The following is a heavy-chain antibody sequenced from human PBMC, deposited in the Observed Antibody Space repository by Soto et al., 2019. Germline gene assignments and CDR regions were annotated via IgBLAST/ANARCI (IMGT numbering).Heavy chain of an antibody. D-gene: IGHD3-16*01. V-gene: IGHV1-18*01. CDR1: GYTFTNFG. CDR3: ARGGTPIYV. J-gene: IGHJ4*02. Sequence: QVQLVQSGAEVKKPGASVKVSCKASGYTFTNFGISWVRQAPGQGLEWMGWIRAYNGNTNYAQKFQGSVTKTPDTTTRTDYMEVRSRSCDDTAVYYCARGGTPIYVWGQGTLVTVSS. CDR2: IRAYNGNT.